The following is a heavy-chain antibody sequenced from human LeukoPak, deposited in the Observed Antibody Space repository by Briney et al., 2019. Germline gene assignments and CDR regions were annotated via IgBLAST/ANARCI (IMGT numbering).Heavy chain of an antibody. D-gene: IGHD3-10*01. J-gene: IGHJ4*02. CDR2: ISSSGGTI. Sequence: GGSLRLSCTASGFTFSDYYMTWIRQASGQGPEWISYISSSGGTIFYAESVKGRFTISRDNAKNSVYLQMNSLRAEDTALYYCAKDHYYGSGSSDYWGQGTLVTVSS. CDR1: GFTFSDYY. CDR3: AKDHYYGSGSSDY. V-gene: IGHV3-11*04.